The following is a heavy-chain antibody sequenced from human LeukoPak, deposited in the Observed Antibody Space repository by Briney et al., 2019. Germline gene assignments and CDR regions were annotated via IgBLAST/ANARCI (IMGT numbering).Heavy chain of an antibody. Sequence: GGSLRLSCAASGFTFSSYWMSWVRQAPGKGLEWVANIKQDGSEKYYVDSVKGRFTISRDNAKNSLYLQMNSLRAEDTAVYYCARDRGIAAAASPYWFDPWGQGTLVTVSS. D-gene: IGHD6-13*01. CDR1: GFTFSSYW. CDR2: IKQDGSEK. CDR3: ARDRGIAAAASPYWFDP. V-gene: IGHV3-7*01. J-gene: IGHJ5*02.